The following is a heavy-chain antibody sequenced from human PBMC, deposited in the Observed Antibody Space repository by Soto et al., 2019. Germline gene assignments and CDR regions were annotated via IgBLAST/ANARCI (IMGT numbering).Heavy chain of an antibody. CDR3: ARVEGYYDSSGYYRRAPFDY. D-gene: IGHD3-22*01. CDR1: GGSFSGYY. CDR2: INHSGST. V-gene: IGHV4-34*01. J-gene: IGHJ4*02. Sequence: SETLSLTCAVYGGSFSGYYWTWIRQPPGTGLEWIGEINHSGSTNYNPSLKSRVTISVDTSKNQFSLKLTSVTAADTAVYYCARVEGYYDSSGYYRRAPFDYWGQGTLVTVSS.